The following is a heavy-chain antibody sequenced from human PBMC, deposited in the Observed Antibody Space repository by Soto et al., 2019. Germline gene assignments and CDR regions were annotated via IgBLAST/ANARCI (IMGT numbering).Heavy chain of an antibody. D-gene: IGHD2-21*02. J-gene: IGHJ4*02. Sequence: ETLSLTCTFSGGSISSYYWSWIRQPPGKGLEWIGYIYYSGSTNYNPSLKSRVTISVDTSKNQFSLKLSSVTAADTAVYYCARAPFVVVTYIDYWGQGTLVTVS. CDR1: GGSISSYY. V-gene: IGHV4-59*01. CDR3: ARAPFVVVTYIDY. CDR2: IYYSGST.